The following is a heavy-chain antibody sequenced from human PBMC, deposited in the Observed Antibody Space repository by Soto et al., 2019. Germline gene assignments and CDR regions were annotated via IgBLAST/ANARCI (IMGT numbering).Heavy chain of an antibody. CDR3: VKAHALGFWNCFPR. CDR1: GYIFSANY. D-gene: IGHD3-3*01. J-gene: IGHJ4*02. V-gene: IGHV1-2*02. CDR2: INPHSGAT. Sequence: QVILVQSGAEVQKPGASLKVSCKASGYIFSANYIHWVRQAPGQGLEWLGWINPHSGATNYAQKFQGRVTRSGDTSTSTPFLDQARLKADDTPVYCCVKAHALGFWNCFPRGGRGTLVTVSS.